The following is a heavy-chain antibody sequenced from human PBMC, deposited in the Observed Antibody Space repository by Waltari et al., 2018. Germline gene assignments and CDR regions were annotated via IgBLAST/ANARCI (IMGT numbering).Heavy chain of an antibody. CDR1: SGSFSDYS. CDR3: ARGRHSSSYIFGYFDL. D-gene: IGHD6-13*01. J-gene: IGHJ2*01. V-gene: IGHV4-34*02. Sequence: QVQLQQWGAGLLKPSETMSLTCAVYSGSFSDYSGSGIRHCPGKGLEWIGEMTLSGSTNYHPCLKSRVAISADTSKNQFSLRVNSVTAADTAVYYCARGRHSSSYIFGYFDLWGRGTLVTVSS. CDR2: MTLSGST.